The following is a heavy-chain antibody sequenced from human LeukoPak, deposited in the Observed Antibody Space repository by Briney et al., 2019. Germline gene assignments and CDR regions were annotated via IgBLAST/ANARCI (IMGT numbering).Heavy chain of an antibody. CDR1: GFTFSDYY. J-gene: IGHJ6*03. V-gene: IGHV3-11*04. Sequence: GGSLRLSCAASGFTFSDYYMSWIRQAPRKGLEWVSYISSSGSTIYYADSVKGRFTISRDNAKNSLYLQMNSLRAEDTAVYYCARSPDYCGGDCYPDYYYYYMDVWGKGTTVTVSS. D-gene: IGHD2-21*02. CDR2: ISSSGSTI. CDR3: ARSPDYCGGDCYPDYYYYYMDV.